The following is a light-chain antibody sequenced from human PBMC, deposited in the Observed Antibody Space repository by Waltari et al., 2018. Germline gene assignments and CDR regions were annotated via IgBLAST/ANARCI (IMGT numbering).Light chain of an antibody. Sequence: QPALTQPAYVSGSPGQSITISCTGTSSDVGGYNYVSWYQQHPGKAPKLMIYDVSNRPAGVSNRFSGSKAGNTASLTIVGLQAEDEADYYCSSYTSSSTVVFGGGTKLTVL. CDR1: SSDVGGYNY. V-gene: IGLV2-14*03. J-gene: IGLJ2*01. CDR2: DVS. CDR3: SSYTSSSTVV.